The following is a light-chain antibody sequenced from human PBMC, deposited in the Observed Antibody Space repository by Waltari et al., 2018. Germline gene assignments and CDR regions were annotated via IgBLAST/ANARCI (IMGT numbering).Light chain of an antibody. Sequence: QSALTQPASVSGSPGQWITISCTGTNSDVGGHRYVSWYQHHPGKVPKLLIYDISSRPAGISDRFSGSLSGSTASLTISGLQAEDEADYYCSSYTTSTTSYVFGTGTTVTVL. J-gene: IGLJ1*01. V-gene: IGLV2-14*03. CDR1: NSDVGGHRY. CDR3: SSYTTSTTSYV. CDR2: DIS.